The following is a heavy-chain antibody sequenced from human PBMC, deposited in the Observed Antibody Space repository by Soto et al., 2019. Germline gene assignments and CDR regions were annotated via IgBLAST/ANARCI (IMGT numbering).Heavy chain of an antibody. CDR3: ARDPSFDSSGYSDDCFDP. D-gene: IGHD3-22*01. CDR2: ISAYNGNT. J-gene: IGHJ5*02. V-gene: IGHV1-18*01. CDR1: GYTFTSYG. Sequence: QVQLVQSGAEVKKPGASVKVSCKASGYTFTSYGISWVRQAPGQGLEWMGWISAYNGNTNYAQKLQGRVTMTTGTSTSAAYMELKSLRYGAAAVDYCARDPSFDSSGYSDDCFDPWGQGNLVTVSS.